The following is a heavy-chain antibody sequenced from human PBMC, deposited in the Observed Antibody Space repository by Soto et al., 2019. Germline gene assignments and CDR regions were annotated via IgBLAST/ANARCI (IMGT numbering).Heavy chain of an antibody. CDR2: IRSEAYGETS. V-gene: IGHV3-49*04. D-gene: IGHD6-19*01. CDR1: GFTFVNYA. J-gene: IGHJ4*02. Sequence: PGGSLRLSCTTSGFTFVNYAMSWVHQAPGKGLEWVGLIRSEAYGETSEYAASVNGRFIISRDDSKSIAYLQMNSLKTDDSAMYYCTATPLNSGWHWIGFDYWGRGAQVTVSS. CDR3: TATPLNSGWHWIGFDY.